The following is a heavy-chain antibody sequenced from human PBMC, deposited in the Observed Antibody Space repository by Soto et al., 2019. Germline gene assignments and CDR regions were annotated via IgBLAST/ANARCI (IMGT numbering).Heavy chain of an antibody. CDR2: INHSGST. CDR3: ARGRGSGYDFWSGYRYFDY. Sequence: PSETLSLTCAVYGGSFSGYYWSWIRQPPGKGLEWIGEINHSGSTNYNPSLKSRVTISVDTSKNQFSLKLSSVTAADTAVYYCARGRGSGYDFWSGYRYFDYWGQGTLVTVS. J-gene: IGHJ4*02. D-gene: IGHD3-3*01. V-gene: IGHV4-34*01. CDR1: GGSFSGYY.